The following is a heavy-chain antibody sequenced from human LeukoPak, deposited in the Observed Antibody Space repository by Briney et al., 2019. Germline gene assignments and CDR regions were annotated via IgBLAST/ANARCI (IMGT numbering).Heavy chain of an antibody. CDR1: GFTFSSYA. J-gene: IGHJ3*02. D-gene: IGHD3-22*01. CDR3: ARDRNTMIVVVIGAFDI. Sequence: PGGSLRLSCAASGFTFSSYAMHWVRQAPGKGLEWVAVISYDGSNKYYADSVKGRFTISRDNSKNTLYLQMNSLRAEDTAVYYCARDRNTMIVVVIGAFDIWGQGTMVTVSS. V-gene: IGHV3-30*04. CDR2: ISYDGSNK.